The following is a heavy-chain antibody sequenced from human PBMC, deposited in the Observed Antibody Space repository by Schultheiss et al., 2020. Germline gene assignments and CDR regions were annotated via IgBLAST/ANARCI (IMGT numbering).Heavy chain of an antibody. D-gene: IGHD2-2*01. J-gene: IGHJ5*02. CDR2: IIPIFGTA. Sequence: SVKVSCKASGYTFTSYDISWVRQAPGQGLEWMGGIIPIFGTANYAQKFQGRVTITADESTSTAYMELSSLRSEDTAVYYCASSPRLVPAAIGFFTWFDPWGQGTLVTVSS. V-gene: IGHV1-69*13. CDR3: ASSPRLVPAAIGFFTWFDP. CDR1: GYTFTSYD.